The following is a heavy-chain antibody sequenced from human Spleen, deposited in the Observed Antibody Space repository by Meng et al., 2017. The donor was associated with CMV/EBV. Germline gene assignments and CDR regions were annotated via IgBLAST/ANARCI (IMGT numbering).Heavy chain of an antibody. CDR1: GYNFIDYD. V-gene: IGHV5-51*01. J-gene: IGHJ4*02. CDR2: ISPTDSGA. CDR3: ARRPMLYCGTDCEFDF. Sequence: GGSLRLSCKASGYNFIDYDIGWVRQIPGKGLEWMGIISPTDSGARYSPSFEGQVTISVDKSVDTAYLQWTSLKASDTAMYYCARRPMLYCGTDCEFDFWGQGTLVTVSS. D-gene: IGHD2-21*01.